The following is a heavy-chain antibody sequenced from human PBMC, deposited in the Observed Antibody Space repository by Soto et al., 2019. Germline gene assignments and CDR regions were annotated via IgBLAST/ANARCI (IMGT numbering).Heavy chain of an antibody. CDR2: ISGSGGNT. Sequence: GGSLRLSCAASGFTFSSYAMSWVRQAPGKGLEWVSAISGSGGNTYYADSVKGRFTISRDNSKNTLYLQMNSLRAEDTAVYYCAMSRRSVVGTGGGAFDIWGQGTMVTVSS. CDR1: GFTFSSYA. CDR3: AMSRRSVVGTGGGAFDI. V-gene: IGHV3-23*01. J-gene: IGHJ3*02. D-gene: IGHD6-19*01.